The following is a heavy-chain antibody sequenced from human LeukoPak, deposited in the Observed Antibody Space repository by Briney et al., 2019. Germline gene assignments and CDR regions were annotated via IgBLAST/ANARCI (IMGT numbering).Heavy chain of an antibody. Sequence: VASVKISCKASGYTFTSYDINWVRQATGQGLEWMGWMNPNSGNTGYAQKFQGRVTITRNTSISTAYMELSSLRSEDTAVYYCARGNKKGVYYYYMDVWGKGTTVTVSS. CDR2: MNPNSGNT. J-gene: IGHJ6*03. CDR3: ARGNKKGVYYYYMDV. D-gene: IGHD2/OR15-2a*01. V-gene: IGHV1-8*03. CDR1: GYTFTSYD.